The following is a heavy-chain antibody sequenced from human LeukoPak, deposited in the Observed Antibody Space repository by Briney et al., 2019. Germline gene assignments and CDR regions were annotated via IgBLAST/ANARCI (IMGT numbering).Heavy chain of an antibody. CDR1: GGPISNYY. Sequence: SETLSLICTVSGGPISNYYWTWIRQPPGKGLEWVGHISDSGSANYNPSLKSRVTISGDTSKNQVSLNLGSVTAADTAVYYCARAPDYNGFLYYFDYWGQGTLVTVSS. CDR2: ISDSGSA. D-gene: IGHD2/OR15-2a*01. J-gene: IGHJ4*02. CDR3: ARAPDYNGFLYYFDY. V-gene: IGHV4-59*01.